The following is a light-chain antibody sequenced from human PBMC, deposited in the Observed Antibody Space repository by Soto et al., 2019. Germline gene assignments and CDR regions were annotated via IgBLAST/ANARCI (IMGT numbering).Light chain of an antibody. J-gene: IGKJ5*01. CDR1: QSVSGY. Sequence: EILLTQYPTTLSLGPGGTAPLSRRASQSVSGYIGWYQQKPGQAPRLLIYADSNRATGIPARFSGSGSGTDFTLTISSLEPEDFSVYYCQQRYNWPITSGQGVRLEI. V-gene: IGKV3-11*01. CDR2: ADS. CDR3: QQRYNWPIT.